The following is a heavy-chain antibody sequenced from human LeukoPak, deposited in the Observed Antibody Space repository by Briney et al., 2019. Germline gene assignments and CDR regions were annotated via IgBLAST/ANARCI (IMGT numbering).Heavy chain of an antibody. CDR2: IYYSGTT. J-gene: IGHJ4*02. CDR1: GGSIISSNNY. Sequence: PSETLSLTCTVSGGSIISSNNYWGWIRQPPGKGLEWIGSIYYSGTTHYNPSLQSRVTISVDTSNNQFSLKVTSVTAADTAVYFCARDGFPTRRFDYWGQGTQATVSS. V-gene: IGHV4-39*02. CDR3: ARDGFPTRRFDY. D-gene: IGHD1-1*01.